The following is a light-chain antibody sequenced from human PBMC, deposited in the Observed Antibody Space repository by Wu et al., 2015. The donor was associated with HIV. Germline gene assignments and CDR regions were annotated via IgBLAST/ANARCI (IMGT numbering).Light chain of an antibody. CDR3: QQYGSSPLT. V-gene: IGKV3-20*01. Sequence: EIVLTQSPGTLSLSPGERATLSCRASQSVSNNYLAWYQQKPGRAPRLLIYGASSRATGIPDRFSGSGSGTDFTLTISRLEPEDFALYYCQQYGSSPLTFGGGTKVEVK. CDR1: QSVSNNY. J-gene: IGKJ4*01. CDR2: GAS.